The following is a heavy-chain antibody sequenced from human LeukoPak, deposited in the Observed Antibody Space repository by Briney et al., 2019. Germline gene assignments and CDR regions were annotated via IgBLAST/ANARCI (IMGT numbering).Heavy chain of an antibody. CDR1: GFTFSSYA. J-gene: IGHJ5*02. Sequence: PGGSLRLSCAASGFTFSSYAMSWVRQAPGKGLEWVSTVSGSGGSTYYADSVRGRFSISRDNSKNTLYLQLNRLRAEDTAVYYCAGNTGGLKDVGSWGVDPWGQGTVLTVSS. CDR3: AGNTGGLKDVGSWGVDP. V-gene: IGHV3-23*01. CDR2: VSGSGGST. D-gene: IGHD3-16*01.